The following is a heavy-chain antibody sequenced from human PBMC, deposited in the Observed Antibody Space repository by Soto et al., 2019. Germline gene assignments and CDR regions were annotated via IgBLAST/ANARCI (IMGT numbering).Heavy chain of an antibody. CDR2: ISGSGGRT. CDR3: AKDPIWELDYYGMDV. J-gene: IGHJ6*02. Sequence: GGSLRLSCAASGFTFSSYAMSWVRQAPGKGLEWVSAISGSGGRTYYADSVKGRFTISRDNSKNTLYLQMNSLRAEDTAVYYCAKDPIWELDYYGMDVWGQGTTVTVSS. V-gene: IGHV3-23*01. D-gene: IGHD1-26*01. CDR1: GFTFSSYA.